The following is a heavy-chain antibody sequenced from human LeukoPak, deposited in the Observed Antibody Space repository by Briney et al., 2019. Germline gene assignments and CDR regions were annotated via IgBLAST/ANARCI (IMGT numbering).Heavy chain of an antibody. J-gene: IGHJ4*02. V-gene: IGHV3-23*01. Sequence: GGPLRLSCAASGFTFGSYAMSWVRQAPGKGLEWVSAISGSGGSTYYADSVKGRFTISRDNSKNTLYLQMNSLRAEDTAVYYCAKDRPVEVTTPFDYWGQGTLVTVSS. D-gene: IGHD4-17*01. CDR1: GFTFGSYA. CDR3: AKDRPVEVTTPFDY. CDR2: ISGSGGST.